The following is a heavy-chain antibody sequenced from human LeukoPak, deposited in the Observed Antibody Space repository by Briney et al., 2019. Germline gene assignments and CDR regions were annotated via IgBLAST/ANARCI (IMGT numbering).Heavy chain of an antibody. CDR1: GFTFSSYA. CDR3: AREGLSSRNYFSAWFDP. CDR2: ISYDGSNK. D-gene: IGHD3-10*01. Sequence: GGSLGLSCAASGFTFSSYAMHWVRQAPGKGLEWVAVISYDGSNKYYADSVKGRFTISRDNSKNTLYLQMNSLRAEDTAVYYCAREGLSSRNYFSAWFDPWGQGTLVTVSS. J-gene: IGHJ5*02. V-gene: IGHV3-30*04.